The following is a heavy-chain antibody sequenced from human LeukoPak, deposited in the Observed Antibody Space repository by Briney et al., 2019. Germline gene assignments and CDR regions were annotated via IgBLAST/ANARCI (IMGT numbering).Heavy chain of an antibody. J-gene: IGHJ4*02. Sequence: ASVKVSCKVSGYTLTELSMHWVRQAPGKGREWMGGFDPEDCETIYAQKFQGRVTMTEDTSTDTAYMELSSLRSEDTAVYYCATRGYSSSWYVYWGQGTLVTVSS. D-gene: IGHD6-13*01. CDR1: GYTLTELS. CDR3: ATRGYSSSWYVY. V-gene: IGHV1-24*01. CDR2: FDPEDCET.